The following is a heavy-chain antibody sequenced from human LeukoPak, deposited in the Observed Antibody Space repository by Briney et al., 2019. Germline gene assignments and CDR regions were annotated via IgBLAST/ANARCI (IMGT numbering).Heavy chain of an antibody. D-gene: IGHD4-17*01. J-gene: IGHJ2*01. CDR1: GGSISSYY. Sequence: PSETLSPTCTVSGGSISSYYWSWIRQPAGKGLEWIGRIYTSGATNYNPSLKSRVTISVDTSKNQFSLKLSSVTAADTAVYYCARPVSTTVTTDWYFDLWRRGTLVTVSS. CDR3: ARPVSTTVTTDWYFDL. CDR2: IYTSGAT. V-gene: IGHV4-4*07.